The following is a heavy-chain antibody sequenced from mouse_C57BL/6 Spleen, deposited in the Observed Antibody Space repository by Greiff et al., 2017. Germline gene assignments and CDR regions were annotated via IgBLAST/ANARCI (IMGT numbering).Heavy chain of an antibody. CDR1: GFTFSNYW. D-gene: IGHD4-1*01. J-gene: IGHJ3*01. Sequence: EVKLVESGGGLVQPGGSMKLSCVASGFTFSNYWMNWVSQSPEKGLEWVAQIRLKSDNYATNYAEYVKGRFTISRDESTSSVYLQMNNLRAEDTGIYYCTGLAWFAYWGQGTLVTVSA. CDR2: IRLKSDNYAT. V-gene: IGHV6-3*01. CDR3: TGLAWFAY.